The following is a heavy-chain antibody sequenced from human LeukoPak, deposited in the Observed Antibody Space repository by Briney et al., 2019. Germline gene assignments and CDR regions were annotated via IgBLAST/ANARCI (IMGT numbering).Heavy chain of an antibody. D-gene: IGHD6-19*01. J-gene: IGHJ4*02. CDR2: IYYSGST. CDR3: ARGYSSGWRYFDY. Sequence: SETLSLTCTVSGGSISSYYWSWIRQPPGKGLEWIGYIYYSGSTNHNPSLKSRVTISVDTSKNQFSLKLSSVTAADTAVYYCARGYSSGWRYFDYWGQGTLVTVSS. CDR1: GGSISSYY. V-gene: IGHV4-59*01.